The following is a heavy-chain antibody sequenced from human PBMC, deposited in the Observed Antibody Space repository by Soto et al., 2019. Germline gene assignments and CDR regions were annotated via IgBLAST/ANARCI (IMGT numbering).Heavy chain of an antibody. J-gene: IGHJ4*02. CDR3: ARTAERWYCSGGSCVSFFDY. D-gene: IGHD2-15*01. CDR1: GYTFTSYG. CDR2: ISAYNGNT. Sequence: ASVKVSCKASGYTFTSYGISWVRQAPGQGLEWMGWISAYNGNTNYAQKLQGRVTMTTDTSTSTAYMELRSLRSDDTAVYYCARTAERWYCSGGSCVSFFDYWGQGTLVTVSS. V-gene: IGHV1-18*01.